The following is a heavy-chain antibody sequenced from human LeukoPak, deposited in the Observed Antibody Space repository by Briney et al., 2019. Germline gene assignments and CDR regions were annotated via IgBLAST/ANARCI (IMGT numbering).Heavy chain of an antibody. CDR3: ARGDCSSTSCYLGDYYGMDV. CDR2: INHRGST. V-gene: IGHV4-34*01. CDR1: GGSFSGYY. Sequence: PSETLSLTCAVYGGSFSGYYWSWIRQPPGKGLEWIGEINHRGSTNYNPSLKSRVTISVDTSENQFSLKLSSVTAADTAVYYCARGDCSSTSCYLGDYYGMDVWGQGSTVTVSS. J-gene: IGHJ6*02. D-gene: IGHD2-2*01.